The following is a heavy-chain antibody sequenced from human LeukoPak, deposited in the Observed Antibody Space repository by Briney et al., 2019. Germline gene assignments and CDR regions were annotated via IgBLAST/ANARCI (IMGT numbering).Heavy chain of an antibody. CDR2: INPNSGGT. CDR3: ARDKLTITPTSNNWFDP. Sequence: ASVKVSCKASGYTITGYYMHWVRQAPGQGLEWMGRINPNSGGTNYAQKFQGRVTMTRDTSISTAYMELSRLRSDDTAVYYCARDKLTITPTSNNWFDPWGQGTLVTVSS. V-gene: IGHV1-2*06. CDR1: GYTITGYY. J-gene: IGHJ5*02. D-gene: IGHD3-3*01.